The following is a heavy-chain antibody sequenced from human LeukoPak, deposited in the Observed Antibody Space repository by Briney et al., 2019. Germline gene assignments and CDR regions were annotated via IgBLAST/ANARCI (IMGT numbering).Heavy chain of an antibody. D-gene: IGHD6-19*01. CDR2: IYYSGST. CDR3: ARRVAGGIYGMDV. CDR1: GGSISSYY. Sequence: SETLSLTCTVSGGSISSYYRSWIRQPPGKGLEWIGCIYYSGSTNYNPSLKSRVTISVDTSKNQFSLKLSSVTAADTAVYYCARRVAGGIYGMDVWGQGTTVTVSS. V-gene: IGHV4-59*08. J-gene: IGHJ6*02.